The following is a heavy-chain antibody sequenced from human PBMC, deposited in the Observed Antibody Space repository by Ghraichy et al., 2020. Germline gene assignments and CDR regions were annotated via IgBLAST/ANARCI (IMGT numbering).Heavy chain of an antibody. CDR1: GFTFSNAW. J-gene: IGHJ4*02. V-gene: IGHV3-15*01. CDR3: TTDSHHGEDDY. D-gene: IGHD3-10*01. Sequence: ETLSLTCAASGFTFSNAWMSWVHQAPGKGLEWVGRIKSKTDGGTTDYAAPVKGRFTISRDDSKNTLYLQMNSLKTEDTAVYYCTTDSHHGEDDYWGQGTLVTVSS. CDR2: IKSKTDGGTT.